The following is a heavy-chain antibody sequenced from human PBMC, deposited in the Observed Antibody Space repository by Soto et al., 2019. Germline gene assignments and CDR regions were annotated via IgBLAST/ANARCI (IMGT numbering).Heavy chain of an antibody. CDR1: GGTFSSYA. V-gene: IGHV1-69*06. J-gene: IGHJ6*02. CDR3: ARENTMVRGVIISDYYYGMDV. D-gene: IGHD3-10*01. Sequence: SVKVSCKASGGTFSSYAISWVRQAPGQGLEWMGGIIPIFGTANYAQKLQGRVTITADKSTSTAYMELSSLRSEDTAVYYCARENTMVRGVIISDYYYGMDVWGQGTTVTVSS. CDR2: IIPIFGTA.